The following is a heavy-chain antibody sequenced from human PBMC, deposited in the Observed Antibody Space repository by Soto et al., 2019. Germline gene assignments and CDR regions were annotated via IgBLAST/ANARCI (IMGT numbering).Heavy chain of an antibody. CDR3: ARLVGYSSSSAYYGMEV. Sequence: GESLKITCKGSGYSFTSYWIAWVRQMPGKGLEWMGIIYPGDSDTRYSPSFQGQVTISADKSISTAYLQWSSLKASDTAMYYRARLVGYSSSSAYYGMEVWGQGTTVT. D-gene: IGHD6-6*01. V-gene: IGHV5-51*01. J-gene: IGHJ6*02. CDR2: IYPGDSDT. CDR1: GYSFTSYW.